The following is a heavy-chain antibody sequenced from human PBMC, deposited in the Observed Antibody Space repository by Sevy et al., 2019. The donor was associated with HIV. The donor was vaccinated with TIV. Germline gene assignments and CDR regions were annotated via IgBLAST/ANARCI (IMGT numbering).Heavy chain of an antibody. CDR1: GYTFTDYC. V-gene: IGHV1-46*03. D-gene: IGHD3-22*01. Sequence: ASVKVSCKASGYTFTDYCIHWVRQAPGQGLEWMGVINPSGGSTNYAQKFQGRVTVTRDTSTSTVYMELSSLRSEDTAVFYCVRGDYYDSSGYYYALRVFDIWGQGTMVTVSS. J-gene: IGHJ3*02. CDR2: INPSGGST. CDR3: VRGDYYDSSGYYYALRVFDI.